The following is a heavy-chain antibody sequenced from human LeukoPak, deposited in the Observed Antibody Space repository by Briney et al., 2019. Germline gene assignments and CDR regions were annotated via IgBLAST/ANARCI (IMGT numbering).Heavy chain of an antibody. CDR2: IYYSGST. CDR3: ASVRGGTYDY. Sequence: SETLSLTCTVSGGSISSGGYYWSWIRQHPGKGLEWIGYIYYSGSTYYNPSLKSRITISVDTSKNQFSLKLSSVTAADTAVYYCASVRGGTYDYWGQGTLVTVSS. D-gene: IGHD2-15*01. J-gene: IGHJ4*02. CDR1: GGSISSGGYY. V-gene: IGHV4-31*03.